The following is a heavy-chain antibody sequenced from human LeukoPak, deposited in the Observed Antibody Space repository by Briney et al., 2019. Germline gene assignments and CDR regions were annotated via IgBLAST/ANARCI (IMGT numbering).Heavy chain of an antibody. CDR3: ARMRRVAKEDAFDI. CDR1: GFTFSSYS. J-gene: IGHJ3*02. Sequence: PGGSLRLSCAASGFTFSSYSMNWVRQAPGEGLEWVSSISSSSSYIYYADSVKGRFTISRDNAKNSLYLQMNSLRAEDTAVYYCARMRRVAKEDAFDIWGQGTMVTVSS. CDR2: ISSSSSYI. V-gene: IGHV3-21*01.